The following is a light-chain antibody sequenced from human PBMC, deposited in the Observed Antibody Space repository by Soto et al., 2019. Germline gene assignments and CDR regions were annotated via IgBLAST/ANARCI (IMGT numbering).Light chain of an antibody. Sequence: QSVLTQPASVSGSPGQSITISCTGSSSDVGGYDYVSWYQQHPGKPPKLMIYDVSNRPSGFSDRFSGSKSGNTASLTISGLQADDEADYYCSSYTSSSTACVFGTGTKLTVL. V-gene: IGLV2-14*01. CDR1: SSDVGGYDY. CDR2: DVS. CDR3: SSYTSSSTACV. J-gene: IGLJ1*01.